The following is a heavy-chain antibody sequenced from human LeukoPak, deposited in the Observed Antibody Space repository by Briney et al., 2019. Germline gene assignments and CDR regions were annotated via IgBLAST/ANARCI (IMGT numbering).Heavy chain of an antibody. CDR3: ARAPSQGVFDY. J-gene: IGHJ4*02. CDR2: ISSSSSYI. V-gene: IGHV3-21*01. CDR1: GFTFSSYS. Sequence: GGSLRLSCAASGFTFSSYSMNWVRQAPGKGLEWASSISSSSSYIYYADSVKGRFTISRDNAKNSLYLQMNSLRAEDTAVYYYARAPSQGVFDYWGQGTLVTVSS. D-gene: IGHD3-10*01.